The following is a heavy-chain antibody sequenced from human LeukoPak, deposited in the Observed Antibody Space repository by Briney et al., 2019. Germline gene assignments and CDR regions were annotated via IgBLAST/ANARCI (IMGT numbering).Heavy chain of an antibody. V-gene: IGHV3-53*01. J-gene: IGHJ5*02. CDR2: IHTSGDT. CDR1: GLTGSHNY. D-gene: IGHD4-17*01. Sequence: GGSLRLSCAASGLTGSHNYVSWVRQTPGKGLEWVSAIHTSGDTCYADSVKGRFTISRDTSKNTLYLQINSLRVEDTAVYYCIVFGDSNHWGQGTLVTVSS. CDR3: IVFGDSNH.